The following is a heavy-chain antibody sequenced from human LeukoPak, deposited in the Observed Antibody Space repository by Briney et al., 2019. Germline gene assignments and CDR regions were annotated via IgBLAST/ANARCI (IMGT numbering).Heavy chain of an antibody. CDR2: IYYSGST. CDR3: ARQMDTAMVTGHYYYYMDV. D-gene: IGHD5-18*01. J-gene: IGHJ6*03. V-gene: IGHV4-59*08. CDR1: GGSISRYY. Sequence: SETLSLTCTVSGGSISRYYWSWIRQPSGKGLEWIGYIYYSGSTNYNPSLKSRVTISVDTSKNQFSLKLSSVTAADTAVYYCARQMDTAMVTGHYYYYMDVWGKGTTVTVSS.